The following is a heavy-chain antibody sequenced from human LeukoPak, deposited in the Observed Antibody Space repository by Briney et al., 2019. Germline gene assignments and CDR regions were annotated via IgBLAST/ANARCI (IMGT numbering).Heavy chain of an antibody. V-gene: IGHV1-18*01. Sequence: GASVKVSCKASGYTFTCSGISWVRQAPGQGLEWMEWISAYNDNTNYAQKLQGRVTMTTDTSTSTAYMELRSLRSDDTAVYYCARTTGISPNDYWGRGTLVTVSS. CDR1: GYTFTCSG. CDR2: ISAYNDNT. J-gene: IGHJ4*02. D-gene: IGHD1-1*01. CDR3: ARTTGISPNDY.